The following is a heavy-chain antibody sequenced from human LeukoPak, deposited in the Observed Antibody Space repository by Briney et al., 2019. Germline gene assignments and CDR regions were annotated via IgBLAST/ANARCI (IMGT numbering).Heavy chain of an antibody. CDR3: ARSQWNPGKTTQTT. CDR1: GGSFSGYY. J-gene: IGHJ5*02. CDR2: ISSSSNNI. Sequence: LSLTCAVYGGSFSGYYWSWIRQAPGKGLEWVSYISSSSNNIYYADSVKGGFTISRDNAKNSLYLQMNSLRAEDTAVYYCARSQWNPGKTTQTTWGQGTLVTVSS. D-gene: IGHD1-1*01. V-gene: IGHV3-11*01.